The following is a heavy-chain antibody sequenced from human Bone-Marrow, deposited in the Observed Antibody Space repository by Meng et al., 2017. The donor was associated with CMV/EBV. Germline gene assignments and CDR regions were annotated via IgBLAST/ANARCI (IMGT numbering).Heavy chain of an antibody. D-gene: IGHD3-3*01. V-gene: IGHV1-18*01. J-gene: IGHJ5*02. CDR3: ARDPEPRMGYDFWRGGWVDP. CDR1: GYTFTSYG. CDR2: ISAYNGNT. Sequence: ASVKVSCKASGYTFTSYGISWVRQAPGQGLEWMGWISAYNGNTNYAQKLQGRVTMTTDTSTSTAYMELRSLRSDDTAVYYCARDPEPRMGYDFWRGGWVDPWGQGTLVTVS.